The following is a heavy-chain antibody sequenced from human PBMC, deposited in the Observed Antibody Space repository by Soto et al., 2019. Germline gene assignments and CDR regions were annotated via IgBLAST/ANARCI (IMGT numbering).Heavy chain of an antibody. CDR2: IYYSGST. CDR1: GGSISSSSYY. J-gene: IGHJ3*02. CDR3: ARDYLAAFDI. V-gene: IGHV4-39*07. Sequence: SETLSLTCTVSGGSISSSSYYWGWIRQPPGKGLEWIGSIYYSGSTYYNPSLKSRVTISVDTSKNQFSLKLSSVTAADTAVYYCARDYLAAFDIWGQGTMVTVSS.